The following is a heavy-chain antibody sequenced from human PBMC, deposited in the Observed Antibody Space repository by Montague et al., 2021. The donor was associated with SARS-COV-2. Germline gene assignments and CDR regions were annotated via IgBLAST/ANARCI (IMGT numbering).Heavy chain of an antibody. J-gene: IGHJ6*02. CDR1: GGSISSSSYY. Sequence: SETLSLTCTVSGGSISSSSYYWGWIRQPPGKGLEWIGSIYYSGSTYYXPSLKSRVTISVDTSKNQFSLKPSSVTAADTAVYYCARVGRQQLVRLSGMDVWGQGTTVTVSS. V-gene: IGHV4-39*07. CDR2: IYYSGST. CDR3: ARVGRQQLVRLSGMDV. D-gene: IGHD6-13*01.